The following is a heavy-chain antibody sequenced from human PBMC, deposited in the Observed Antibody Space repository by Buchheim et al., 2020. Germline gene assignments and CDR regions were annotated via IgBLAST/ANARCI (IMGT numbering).Heavy chain of an antibody. CDR3: AKGGLWYSSSSWIPHYMDV. D-gene: IGHD6-6*01. V-gene: IGHV3-23*01. Sequence: EVQLLESGGGLVQPGGSLRLSCAASGFTFSSYAMSWVRQAPGKGLEWVSAISGSGGSTNYADSVKGRFTISRDNSKNTLYLQMNSLRAEDTAVYYCAKGGLWYSSSSWIPHYMDVWGKGTT. CDR1: GFTFSSYA. J-gene: IGHJ6*03. CDR2: ISGSGGST.